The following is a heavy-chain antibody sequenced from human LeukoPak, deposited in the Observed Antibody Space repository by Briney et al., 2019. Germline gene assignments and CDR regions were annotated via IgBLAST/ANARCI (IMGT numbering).Heavy chain of an antibody. CDR1: GFTFSSCW. Sequence: GGSLRLSCAASGFTFSSCWMTWVRQAPGKGLEWVANIKQDGSEKYYVDSVKGRFTISRDNTENSLYLQMNSLRAEDTAVYYCARDRVGDHWGQGTLVTVSS. V-gene: IGHV3-7*01. CDR2: IKQDGSEK. J-gene: IGHJ4*02. D-gene: IGHD3-10*01. CDR3: ARDRVGDH.